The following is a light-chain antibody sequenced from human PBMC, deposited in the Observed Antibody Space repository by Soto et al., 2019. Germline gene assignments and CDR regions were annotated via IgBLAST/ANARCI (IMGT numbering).Light chain of an antibody. J-gene: IGKJ1*01. CDR3: QQYNSYSEA. CDR2: KAS. V-gene: IGKV1-5*03. CDR1: QSIGSE. Sequence: DIQMTQSPSTLSASIGDRVTITCRASQSIGSELAWYQQKPGKAPKLLIYKASSLESGVPSTFSGSGSGTEFTLTISSLQSEDFALYFCQQYNSYSEAFGQGTKVDIK.